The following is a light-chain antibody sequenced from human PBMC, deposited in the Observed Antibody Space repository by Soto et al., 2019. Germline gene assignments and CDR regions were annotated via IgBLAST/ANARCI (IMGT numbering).Light chain of an antibody. Sequence: SYELTQPPSVSVAPGKTARITCGGNNIGSKSVHWYQQKPGQAPVLVIYYDGVRPSAIPERFSGSNSGNTATLTISRVEAGDEDDYYCQVWDSSSDHPVVFGGGTKLTFL. CDR1: NIGSKS. V-gene: IGLV3-21*04. J-gene: IGLJ2*01. CDR2: YDG. CDR3: QVWDSSSDHPVV.